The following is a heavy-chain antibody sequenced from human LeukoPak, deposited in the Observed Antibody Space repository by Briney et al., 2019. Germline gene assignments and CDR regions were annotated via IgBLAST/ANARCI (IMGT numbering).Heavy chain of an antibody. CDR1: GFTFSSYG. Sequence: PGGSLRLSCAASGFTFSSYGMSWVRQAPGKGLEWVSAISGSGGSTYYADSVKGRFTISRDNAKNSLYLQMNSLRAEDTAVYYCARDGHEVQRAFDIWGQGTMVTVSS. CDR2: ISGSGGST. D-gene: IGHD1-1*01. V-gene: IGHV3-23*01. CDR3: ARDGHEVQRAFDI. J-gene: IGHJ3*02.